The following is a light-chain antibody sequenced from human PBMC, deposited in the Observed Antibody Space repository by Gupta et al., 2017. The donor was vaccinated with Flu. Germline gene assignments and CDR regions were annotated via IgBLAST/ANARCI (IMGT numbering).Light chain of an antibody. CDR3: QQYESNPPLT. V-gene: IGKV4-1*01. Sequence: DIVMTQSPDSLAVSLGERATINCKSSQSGLYSSNNKNYLAWYKQKPGQPPKLLIYWASTREAGVPDRFSGSGYGKDFTLTISSRQEEDVAVYYCQQYESNPPLTFGQGTRMEIK. CDR2: WAS. CDR1: QSGLYSSNNKNY. J-gene: IGKJ5*01.